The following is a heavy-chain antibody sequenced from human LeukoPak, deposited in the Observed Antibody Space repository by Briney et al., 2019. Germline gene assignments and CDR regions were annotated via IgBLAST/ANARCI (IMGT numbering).Heavy chain of an antibody. J-gene: IGHJ4*02. CDR1: GGSIRNYY. CDR2: IYSSGNT. Sequence: SETLSVTCSVSGGSIRNYYWSWIRQPPGKGLEWIGYIYSSGNTNYNPSLKSRLTISVDLSTNQFSLKLTSVTGADTAVYYCARHSSWYYDFDYWGQGTLVTVSS. V-gene: IGHV4-59*08. CDR3: ARHSSWYYDFDY. D-gene: IGHD6-13*01.